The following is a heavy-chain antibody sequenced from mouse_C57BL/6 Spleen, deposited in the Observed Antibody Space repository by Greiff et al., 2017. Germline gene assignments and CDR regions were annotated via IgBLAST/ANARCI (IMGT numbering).Heavy chain of an antibody. Sequence: EVQLQQSGPELVKPGASVKISCKASGYTFTDYYMNWVKQSHGKSLEWIGDINPNNGGTSYNQKFKSKATLTVDTSSSTAYMQLSSLTSEDSAVYYCARGGYDGYFDYWGQGTTLTVSS. CDR1: GYTFTDYY. V-gene: IGHV1-26*01. D-gene: IGHD2-3*01. CDR2: INPNNGGT. J-gene: IGHJ2*01. CDR3: ARGGYDGYFDY.